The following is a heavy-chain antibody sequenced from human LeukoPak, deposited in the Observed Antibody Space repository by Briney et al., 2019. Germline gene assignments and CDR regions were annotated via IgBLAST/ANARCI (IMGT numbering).Heavy chain of an antibody. J-gene: IGHJ3*02. CDR2: IYSGGST. CDR3: ARELREHGAFDI. CDR1: GFTVSNNY. V-gene: IGHV3-53*01. Sequence: GGSLRLSCAASGFTVSNNYMSWVRQAPGKGLEWVAEIYSGGSTYYAASVKGRFSISRDTSKNTVYLQMNSLRVEDTAVYYCARELREHGAFDIWGQGTMVTVSS. D-gene: IGHD1-26*01.